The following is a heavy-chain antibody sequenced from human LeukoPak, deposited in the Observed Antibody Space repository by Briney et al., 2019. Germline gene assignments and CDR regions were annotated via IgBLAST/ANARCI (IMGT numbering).Heavy chain of an antibody. D-gene: IGHD3-9*01. V-gene: IGHV3-23*01. CDR1: GFTFSGYA. CDR3: TKGDYDILTALDY. J-gene: IGHJ4*02. CDR2: ISGSGSST. Sequence: GGSLRLPCAASGFTFSGYAMSWVRQAPGKGLEWVSGISGSGSSTYYADSVKGRFTISRDNSKNTLYLQMNTLRPEDTAVYYCTKGDYDILTALDYWGQGTLVTVSS.